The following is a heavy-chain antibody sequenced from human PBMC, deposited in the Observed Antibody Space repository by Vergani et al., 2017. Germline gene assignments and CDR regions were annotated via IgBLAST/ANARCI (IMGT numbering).Heavy chain of an antibody. CDR2: ISSSGSTI. J-gene: IGHJ5*02. CDR1: GFTFSSYE. CDR3: ARDQWCRSTSCYACWFDP. Sequence: EVQLVESGGGLVQPGGSLRLSCAASGFTFSSYERNWVRQAHGRGLEWVSYISSSGSTIYYADSVKGRFTISRDKAKNSLYLQMNSLRAEDTAVYYCARDQWCRSTSCYACWFDPWGQGTLVTVSS. V-gene: IGHV3-48*03. D-gene: IGHD2-2*01.